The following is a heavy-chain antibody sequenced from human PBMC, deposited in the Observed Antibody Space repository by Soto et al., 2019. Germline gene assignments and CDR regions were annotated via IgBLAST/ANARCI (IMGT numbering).Heavy chain of an antibody. Sequence: SVKVSCKASRGTFSSYAISWVRQAPGQGLEWMGGIIPIFGTANYAQKFQGRVTITADESTSTAYMELSSLRSEDTAVYYCAKDPRNYYDGSGFSWFDPWGQGTLVTVSS. V-gene: IGHV1-69*13. CDR2: IIPIFGTA. CDR1: RGTFSSYA. D-gene: IGHD3-22*01. CDR3: AKDPRNYYDGSGFSWFDP. J-gene: IGHJ5*02.